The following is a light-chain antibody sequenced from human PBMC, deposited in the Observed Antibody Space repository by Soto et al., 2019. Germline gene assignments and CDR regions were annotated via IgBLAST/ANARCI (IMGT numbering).Light chain of an antibody. J-gene: IGKJ1*01. CDR2: GAS. CDR1: QSVTSNY. V-gene: IGKV3-20*01. CDR3: QQYGSSPGT. Sequence: EIALTQSPGTLSLSPGERATLSCRASQSVTSNYLAWYQQKPGQAPRLLMFGASIRDTGIPDRFIGSGSGTDFTLTITRLEPEDFAVFYCQQYGSSPGTFGPGTKVDIK.